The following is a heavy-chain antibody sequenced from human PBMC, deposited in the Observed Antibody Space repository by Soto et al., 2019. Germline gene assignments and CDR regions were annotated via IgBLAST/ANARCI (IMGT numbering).Heavy chain of an antibody. CDR3: ARGDIVATINADY. CDR1: GFTFSSYG. Sequence: QVQLVESGGGVVQPGRSLRLSCAASGFTFSSYGMHWVRQAPGKGLEWVAVIWYDGSNKYYADSVKGRFTISRDNSKNTLYLQMNSLRAEDTAVYYCARGDIVATINADYWGQGTLVTVSS. J-gene: IGHJ4*02. V-gene: IGHV3-33*01. D-gene: IGHD5-12*01. CDR2: IWYDGSNK.